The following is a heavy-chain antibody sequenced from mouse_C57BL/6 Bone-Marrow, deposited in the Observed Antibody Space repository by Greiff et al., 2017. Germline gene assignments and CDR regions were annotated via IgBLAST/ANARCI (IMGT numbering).Heavy chain of an antibody. J-gene: IGHJ4*01. CDR3: AKGDGYDAMDY. CDR2: INPSTGGT. D-gene: IGHD2-3*01. Sequence: EVQLQQSGPELVKPGASVKISCKASGYSFTGYYMNWVKQSPEKSLEWIGEINPSTGGTTYNQKFKAKATLTVDKSSSTAYMQLKSLTSEDSAVYYCAKGDGYDAMDYWGQGTSVTVSS. V-gene: IGHV1-42*01. CDR1: GYSFTGYY.